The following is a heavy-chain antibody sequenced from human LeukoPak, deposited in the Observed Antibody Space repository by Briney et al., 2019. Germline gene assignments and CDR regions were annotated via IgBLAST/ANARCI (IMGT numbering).Heavy chain of an antibody. CDR3: ARDQGIYFDY. CDR1: GFTFRNYW. J-gene: IGHJ4*02. V-gene: IGHV3-74*01. Sequence: GGSLRLSCAASGFTFRNYWMHWVRQAPGKGLVWVSRITRDEITTYADSVKGRFTISRDNAKNMLYLQMNSLTAEDTAVYYCARDQGIYFDYWGQGTLVTVSS. CDR2: ITRDEIT.